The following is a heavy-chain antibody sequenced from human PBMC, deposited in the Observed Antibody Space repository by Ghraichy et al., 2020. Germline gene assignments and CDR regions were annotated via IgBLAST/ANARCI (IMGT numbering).Heavy chain of an antibody. CDR1: GGSFSGYY. J-gene: IGHJ6*02. Sequence: SCAVYGGSFSGYYWSWIRQPPGKGLEWIGEINHSGSTNYNPSLKSRVTISVDTSKNQFSLKLSSVTAADTAVYYCARESGRVDILTGYPYYYYYYGMDVWGQGTTVTVSS. V-gene: IGHV4-34*01. CDR3: ARESGRVDILTGYPYYYYYYGMDV. CDR2: INHSGST. D-gene: IGHD3-9*01.